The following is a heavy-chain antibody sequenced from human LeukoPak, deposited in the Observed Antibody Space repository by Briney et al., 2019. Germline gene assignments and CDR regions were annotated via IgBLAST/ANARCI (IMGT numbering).Heavy chain of an antibody. V-gene: IGHV1-69*06. CDR3: ARASSGWYYYYYYMDV. Sequence: EASVKVSCKASGGTFSSYAISWVRQAPGQGLEWMGGIIPIFGTANYAQKFQGRVTITADKSTSTAYMELSSLRSEDTAVYYCARASSGWYYYYYYMDVWGKGTTVTVSS. CDR2: IIPIFGTA. J-gene: IGHJ6*03. D-gene: IGHD6-19*01. CDR1: GGTFSSYA.